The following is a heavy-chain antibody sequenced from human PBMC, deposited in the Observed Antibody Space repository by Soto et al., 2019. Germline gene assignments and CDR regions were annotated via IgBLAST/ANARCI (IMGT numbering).Heavy chain of an antibody. CDR1: GFTFRSYA. CDR3: ARGDREDIAVVVGARPGEYGVDV. J-gene: IGHJ6*02. CDR2: ISYDGSNK. V-gene: IGHV3-30-3*01. D-gene: IGHD2-15*01. Sequence: QVQLVESGGGVVQPGRSLRLSCAASGFTFRSYAMHWVRQAPGKGVECVAVISYDGSNKFYRDSVKGRFTISRDKSKNTLYLQISSLRYEDTAVYYCARGDREDIAVVVGARPGEYGVDVWGQGTTVTVSS.